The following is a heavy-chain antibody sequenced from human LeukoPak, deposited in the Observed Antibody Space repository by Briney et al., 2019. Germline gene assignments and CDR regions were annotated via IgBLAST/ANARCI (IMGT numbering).Heavy chain of an antibody. CDR2: ISSSSSMI. J-gene: IGHJ4*02. D-gene: IGHD6-6*01. Sequence: GGSLRLSCAASGFTFSRCSMNWVRQAPGKGLEWVSYISSSSSMIYYADSVKGRFTISRDNAKNSLYLQMNSLRADDTAVYYCVRDQRGSSSHWGQGTLVTVSS. V-gene: IGHV3-48*01. CDR1: GFTFSRCS. CDR3: VRDQRGSSSH.